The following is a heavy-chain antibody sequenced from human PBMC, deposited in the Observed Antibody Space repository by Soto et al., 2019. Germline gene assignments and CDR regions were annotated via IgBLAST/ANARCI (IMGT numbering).Heavy chain of an antibody. J-gene: IGHJ5*02. CDR2: INHSGST. CDR1: GGSLSSYY. CDR3: ARGGRITIFGVVTRGWFDP. D-gene: IGHD3-3*01. V-gene: IGHV4-34*01. Sequence: SETLSLTCTVSGGSLSSYYWTWIRQSPGKGLEWVGEINHSGSTNYNPSLKSRVTISVDTSKNQFSLKLSSVTAADTAVYYCARGGRITIFGVVTRGWFDPWGQGTLVTVSS.